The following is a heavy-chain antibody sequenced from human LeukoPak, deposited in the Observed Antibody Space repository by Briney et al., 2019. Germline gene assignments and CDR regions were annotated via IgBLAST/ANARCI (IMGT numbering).Heavy chain of an antibody. V-gene: IGHV5-51*01. CDR3: ARHALGYCSSTSCYAPLDY. CDR1: GYSFTSYW. CDR2: IYPGDSDT. Sequence: GESLKISCKGSGYSFTSYWIGWVRQMPGKGLEWMGIIYPGDSDTRYSPSFQGQVTISADKSISTAYLQWGSLKASDTAMYYCARHALGYCSSTSCYAPLDYWGQGTLVTVSS. D-gene: IGHD2-2*01. J-gene: IGHJ4*02.